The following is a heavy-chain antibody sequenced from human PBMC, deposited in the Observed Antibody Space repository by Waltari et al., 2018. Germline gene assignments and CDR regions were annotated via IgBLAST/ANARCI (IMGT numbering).Heavy chain of an antibody. Sequence: ATGKGLEWIGGFDPEDGETSYAQKFQGRVTMTEDTSTDTAYMELSSLRSEDTAVYYCATGGSSSWYAYFQHWGQGTLVTVSS. CDR2: FDPEDGET. V-gene: IGHV1-24*01. J-gene: IGHJ1*01. CDR3: ATGGSSSWYAYFQH. D-gene: IGHD6-13*01.